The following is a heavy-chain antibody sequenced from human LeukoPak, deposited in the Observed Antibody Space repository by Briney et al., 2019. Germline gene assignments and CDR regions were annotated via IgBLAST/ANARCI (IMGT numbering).Heavy chain of an antibody. D-gene: IGHD3-10*01. CDR3: ARGRTYYYGSGSYLFDY. CDR2: INHSGST. CDR1: GGSFSGYY. J-gene: IGHJ4*02. V-gene: IGHV4-34*01. Sequence: SETLSLTCAVYGGSFSGYYWSWIRQPPGKGLEWIGEINHSGSTNYNPSLKCRVTISVDTSKNQFSLKLSSVTAADTAVYYCARGRTYYYGSGSYLFDYWGQETLVTVSS.